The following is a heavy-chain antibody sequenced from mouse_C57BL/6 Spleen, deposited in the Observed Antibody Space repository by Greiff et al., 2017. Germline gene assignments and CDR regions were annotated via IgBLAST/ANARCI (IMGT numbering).Heavy chain of an antibody. Sequence: QVQLQQPGAELVKPGDSVKMSCKASGYTFTSYWITWVKQRPGQGLEWIGDIYPGSGSTNYNEKFKSKATLTVDTSSSTAYMQLSSLTSEDSAVYYCAREAVYDYDWAGDFDVWGTGTTVTVSS. J-gene: IGHJ1*03. D-gene: IGHD2-4*01. CDR2: IYPGSGST. V-gene: IGHV1-55*01. CDR1: GYTFTSYW. CDR3: AREAVYDYDWAGDFDV.